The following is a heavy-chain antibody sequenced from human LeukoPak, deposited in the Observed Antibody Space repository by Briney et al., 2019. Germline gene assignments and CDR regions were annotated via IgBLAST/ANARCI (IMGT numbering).Heavy chain of an antibody. D-gene: IGHD3-10*01. CDR2: IYTRGSA. CDR3: ARSYYGSGSQPTYYYYYYYMDV. V-gene: IGHV4-61*02. Sequence: PSETLSLTCTVSGASVRSNNFYWSWIRQPAGKGLEWIGRIYTRGSADYNPSLKSRVTISLDTSKNHLSLKLSSVTAADTAVYYCARSYYGSGSQPTYYYYYYYMDVWGKGTTVTVSS. CDR1: GASVRSNNFY. J-gene: IGHJ6*03.